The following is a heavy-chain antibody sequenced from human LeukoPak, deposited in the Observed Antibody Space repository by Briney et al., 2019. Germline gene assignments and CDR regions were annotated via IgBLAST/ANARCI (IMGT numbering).Heavy chain of an antibody. D-gene: IGHD3-3*01. V-gene: IGHV4-30-4*01. CDR1: GGSISSGDYY. CDR3: ARENGGGYYVDY. Sequence: SETLSLTCTVSGGSISSGDYYWSWTRQPPGKGLEWIGYIYYSGSTYYNPSLKSRVTISVDTSKNQFSLKLSSVTAADTAVYYCARENGGGYYVDYWGQGTLVTVSS. J-gene: IGHJ4*02. CDR2: IYYSGST.